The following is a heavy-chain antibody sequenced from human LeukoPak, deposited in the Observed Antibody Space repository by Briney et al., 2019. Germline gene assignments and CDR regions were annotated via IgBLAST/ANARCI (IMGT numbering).Heavy chain of an antibody. V-gene: IGHV4-31*03. CDR3: AGRVDYSYGIDY. D-gene: IGHD5-18*01. CDR2: IYYSGST. Sequence: PSQTLSLTCTVSGGSISSGGYYWSWIRQHPGKGLEWIGYIYYSGSTYYNPSLKSRVTISEDTSKNQFSLKLSSVTAADTAVYYCAGRVDYSYGIDYWGQGTLVTVSS. J-gene: IGHJ4*02. CDR1: GGSISSGGYY.